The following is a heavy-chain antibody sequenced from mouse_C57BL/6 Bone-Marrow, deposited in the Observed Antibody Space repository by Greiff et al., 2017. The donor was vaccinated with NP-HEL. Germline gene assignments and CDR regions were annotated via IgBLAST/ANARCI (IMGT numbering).Heavy chain of an antibody. CDR2: IYPGDGDT. CDR1: GYAFSSSW. D-gene: IGHD2-4*01. CDR3: AIYDYDEAFAY. J-gene: IGHJ3*01. V-gene: IGHV1-82*01. Sequence: VQLQQSGPELVKPGASVKISCKASGYAFSSSWMNWVKQRPGKGLEWIGRIYPGDGDTNYNGKFKGKATLTADKSSSTAYMQLSSLTSEDSAVYFCAIYDYDEAFAYWGQGTLVTVSA.